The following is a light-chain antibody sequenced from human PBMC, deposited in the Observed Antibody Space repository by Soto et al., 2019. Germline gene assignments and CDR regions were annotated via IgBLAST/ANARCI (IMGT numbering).Light chain of an antibody. CDR1: QGVSDF. CDR2: DAS. J-gene: IGKJ4*01. CDR3: QQRSRWPLT. V-gene: IGKV3-11*01. Sequence: EIVLTQSPATLSLSPGERATLSCRASQGVSDFLDWLQQKPGQAPRLLIYDASNRAAGIPARLSGSGSETHFTLTISSLEPEDFAIYYCQQRSRWPLTFGEGTKVEIK.